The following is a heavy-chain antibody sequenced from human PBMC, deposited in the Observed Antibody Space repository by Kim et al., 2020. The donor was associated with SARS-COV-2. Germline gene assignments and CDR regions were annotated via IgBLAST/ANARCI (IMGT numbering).Heavy chain of an antibody. Sequence: ASVKVSCKVSGYTLTELSMHWVRQAPGKGLEWMGGFDPEDGETIYAQKFQGRVTMTEDTSTDTAYMELSSLRSEDTAVYYCATGLNYYGSGSYYNAFDIWGQGTMVTVSS. V-gene: IGHV1-24*01. J-gene: IGHJ3*02. CDR3: ATGLNYYGSGSYYNAFDI. D-gene: IGHD3-10*01. CDR1: GYTLTELS. CDR2: FDPEDGET.